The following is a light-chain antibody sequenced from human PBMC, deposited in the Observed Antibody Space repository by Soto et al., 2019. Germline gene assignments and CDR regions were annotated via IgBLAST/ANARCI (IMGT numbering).Light chain of an antibody. CDR3: QQYGGVPLT. V-gene: IGKV3-20*01. CDR1: QSVSTSY. CDR2: GAS. Sequence: EIVLTQSPGTLSLSPGERATLSCRASQSVSTSYLAWYQQKPGQAPRLLIYGASSRATGIPDRFSGSGSGADFTLTISRLEPEDFAVYYCQQYGGVPLTCGGGTKVEIK. J-gene: IGKJ4*01.